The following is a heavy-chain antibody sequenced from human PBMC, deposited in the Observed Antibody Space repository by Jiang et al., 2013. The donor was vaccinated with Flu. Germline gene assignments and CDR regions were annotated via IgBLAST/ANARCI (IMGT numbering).Heavy chain of an antibody. CDR1: GGSISGYY. Sequence: GPGLVKPSETLSLTCTVSGGSISGYYWNWIRQPPGKGLGWIGYIYYSGSTNYDPSLKSRVTISVDTSKNQFSLNLSSVTAADTAVYYCARRSYYNYYYFDLWGRGTLVTVSS. D-gene: IGHD3-10*01. J-gene: IGHJ2*01. CDR2: IYYSGST. V-gene: IGHV4-59*08. CDR3: ARRSYYNYYYFDL.